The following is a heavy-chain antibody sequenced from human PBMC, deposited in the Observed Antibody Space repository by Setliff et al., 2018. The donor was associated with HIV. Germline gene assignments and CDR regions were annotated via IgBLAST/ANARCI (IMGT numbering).Heavy chain of an antibody. Sequence: GASVKVSCKASGYTFTTYGISWVRQAPGQGLEWVGWISGYNGNTNYAQKLQGRVTMTTDTSTSTAYMELRSLRSADTAVYYCARDRRAYTLLYSYYYMDVWGKGTTVTVSS. CDR1: GYTFTTYG. CDR2: ISGYNGNT. J-gene: IGHJ6*03. CDR3: ARDRRAYTLLYSYYYMDV. D-gene: IGHD1-20*01. V-gene: IGHV1-18*01.